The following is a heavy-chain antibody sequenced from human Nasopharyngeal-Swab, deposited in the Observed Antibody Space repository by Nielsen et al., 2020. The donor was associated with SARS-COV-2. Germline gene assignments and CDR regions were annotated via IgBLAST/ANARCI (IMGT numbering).Heavy chain of an antibody. V-gene: IGHV1-69*04. CDR2: IIPILGIA. CDR3: ARGEDYYDFWSGYDYYYGMDV. CDR1: GGTFSSYA. D-gene: IGHD3-3*01. J-gene: IGHJ6*02. Sequence: SMKVSCKASGGTFSSYAISWVRQAPGQGLEWMGRIIPILGIANYAQKFQGRVTITADKSTSTAYMELSSLRSEDTAVYYCARGEDYYDFWSGYDYYYGMDVWGQGTTVTVSS.